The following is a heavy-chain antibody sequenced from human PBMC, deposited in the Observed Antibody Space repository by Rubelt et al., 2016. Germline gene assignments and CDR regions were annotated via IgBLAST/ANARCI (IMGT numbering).Heavy chain of an antibody. CDR2: IGSSSRRI. CDR3: ARSDITICEVVKN. D-gene: IGHD3-3*01. CDR1: GFTFSSNS. Sequence: EVHLVESGGGLVQPGGSLRLSCAASGFTFSSNSMNWVRQAPGKGLEWVSYIGSSSRRIYYADSVKGRFTVSRDNAKNSLSLQMNSLRDYDTAVDYCARSDITICEVVKNWGQGALVTVSS. V-gene: IGHV3-48*02. J-gene: IGHJ4*02.